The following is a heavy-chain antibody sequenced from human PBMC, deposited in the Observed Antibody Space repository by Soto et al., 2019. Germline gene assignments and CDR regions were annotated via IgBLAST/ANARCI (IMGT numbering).Heavy chain of an antibody. CDR3: ARRYGYSFDY. CDR2: IFYSGST. V-gene: IGHV4-59*01. D-gene: IGHD4-4*01. J-gene: IGHJ4*02. Sequence: SETLSLTCTVSGGSINSYYWSWIRQPPGKGLEWIGFIFYSGSTNYNPSLKSRVTISVDTSKNQFSLKLSSVTAADTAVYYCARRYGYSFDYWGQGTLVTVSS. CDR1: GGSINSYY.